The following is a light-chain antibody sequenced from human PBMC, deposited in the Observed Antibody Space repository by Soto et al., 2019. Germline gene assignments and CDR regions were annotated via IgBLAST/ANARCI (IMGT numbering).Light chain of an antibody. CDR2: KAS. V-gene: IGKV1-5*03. Sequence: SVGDRVTITCRASQTISSWLAWYHQKPGKAPKLLIYKASTLKSGVPSRFSGSGSGTEFTLTISSLQPDDFATYYCQHYNSYSEAFGQGTKVDIK. CDR1: QTISSW. CDR3: QHYNSYSEA. J-gene: IGKJ1*01.